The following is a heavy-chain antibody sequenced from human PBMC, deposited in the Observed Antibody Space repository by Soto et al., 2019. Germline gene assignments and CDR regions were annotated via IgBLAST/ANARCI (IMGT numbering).Heavy chain of an antibody. J-gene: IGHJ5*02. Sequence: SETLSLTCTVSGGSISSYYWSWIRQPPGKGLEWIGYIYYSGSTNYNPSLKSRVTISVDTSKNQFSLKLSSVTAADTAVYYCARRSMVRGVIIESWFDPWGQGTLVTVSS. CDR1: GGSISSYY. V-gene: IGHV4-59*08. CDR3: ARRSMVRGVIIESWFDP. CDR2: IYYSGST. D-gene: IGHD3-10*01.